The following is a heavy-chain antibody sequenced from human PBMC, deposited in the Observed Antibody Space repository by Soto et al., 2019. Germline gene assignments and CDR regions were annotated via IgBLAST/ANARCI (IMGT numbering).Heavy chain of an antibody. D-gene: IGHD3-10*01. J-gene: IGHJ6*02. CDR3: ARHGFGSLHGLVDV. CDR1: GGSITNYY. CDR2: IKYNGDS. Sequence: QVQLQESGPGLVKPSETLSLTCTVSGGSITNYYCSWFRQPPGKGLEWIGYIKYNGDSAYNFSLKRLVTMSVDTSKTQFSLMLDSVTATDTAVYYCARHGFGSLHGLVDVWGQGTTVIVSS. V-gene: IGHV4-59*08.